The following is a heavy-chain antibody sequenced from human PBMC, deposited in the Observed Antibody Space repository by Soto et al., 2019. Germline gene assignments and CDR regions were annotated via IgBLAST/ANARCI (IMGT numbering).Heavy chain of an antibody. V-gene: IGHV1-69*01. CDR1: GGTFSSSA. Sequence: QVQLVQSGAEVKKPGSSVKVSCKASGGTFSSSAISWVRQAPGQGLEWMGGITPIVGTANYAQKFQGRVTITADESTSTAYMELSSLRSEDTAVYYCARSFSSSGWRQWGRDVWGQGTTVTVSS. CDR3: ARSFSSSGWRQWGRDV. CDR2: ITPIVGTA. J-gene: IGHJ6*01. D-gene: IGHD6-19*01.